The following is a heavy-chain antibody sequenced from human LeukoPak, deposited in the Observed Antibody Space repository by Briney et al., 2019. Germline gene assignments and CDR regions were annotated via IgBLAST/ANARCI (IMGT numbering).Heavy chain of an antibody. D-gene: IGHD1-1*01. CDR1: GGTFSSYA. V-gene: IGHV1-69*05. CDR3: ARVWRTSPYYFDY. Sequence: SVKVSCKASGGTFSSYAISWVRQAPGQGLEWMGGIIPIFGTANYAQKLQGRVTMTTDTSTSTAYVEVRSLRSDDTAVYYCARVWRTSPYYFDYWGQGTLVTVSS. J-gene: IGHJ4*02. CDR2: IIPIFGTA.